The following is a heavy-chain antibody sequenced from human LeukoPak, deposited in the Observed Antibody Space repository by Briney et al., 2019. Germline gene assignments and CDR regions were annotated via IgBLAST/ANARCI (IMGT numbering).Heavy chain of an antibody. D-gene: IGHD3-22*01. Sequence: ASVKVSCKASGYTFNTYNINWVRQAPGQGLEWMGWISTYNDNTNYAQKFQGRVTMTTDTSTSTAYMELRSLRSDDTAVYYCARGPGGRRGYHPLEDYYYYYYMDVWGKGTTVTVSS. J-gene: IGHJ6*03. CDR1: GYTFNTYN. V-gene: IGHV1-18*01. CDR3: ARGPGGRRGYHPLEDYYYYYYMDV. CDR2: ISTYNDNT.